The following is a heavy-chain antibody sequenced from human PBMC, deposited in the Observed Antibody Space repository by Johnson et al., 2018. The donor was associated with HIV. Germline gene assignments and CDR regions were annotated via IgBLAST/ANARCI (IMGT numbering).Heavy chain of an antibody. Sequence: VQLVESGGGVVRPGGSLRLSCAASGFTFDDYGMSWVRQAPGKGLEWVSGINWNGGSTGYADSVKGRFPISRDNAKNSLYLQMNSLRAEDTAVYYCAKGLKQQLTWHAFDIWGQGTMVTVSS. J-gene: IGHJ3*02. CDR3: AKGLKQQLTWHAFDI. V-gene: IGHV3-20*04. CDR1: GFTFDDYG. D-gene: IGHD6-13*01. CDR2: INWNGGST.